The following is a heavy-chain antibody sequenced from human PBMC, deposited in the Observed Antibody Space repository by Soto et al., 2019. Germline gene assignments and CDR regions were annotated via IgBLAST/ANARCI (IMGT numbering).Heavy chain of an antibody. CDR1: GFTFSSYA. D-gene: IGHD3-3*01. CDR3: AKYYDFWSGYY. CDR2: ISGSGGST. J-gene: IGHJ4*02. Sequence: GSLRLSCAASGFTFSSYAMSWVRQAPGKGLEWVSAISGSGGSTYYADSVKGRFTISRGNSKNTLYLQMNSLRAEDTAVYYCAKYYDFWSGYYWGQGTLVTVSS. V-gene: IGHV3-23*01.